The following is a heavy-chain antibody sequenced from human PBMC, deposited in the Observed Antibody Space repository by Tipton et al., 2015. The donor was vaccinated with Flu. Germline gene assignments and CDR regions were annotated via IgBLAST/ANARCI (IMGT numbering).Heavy chain of an antibody. CDR1: GFTFSSYE. CDR2: ISSSGSTI. J-gene: IGHJ3*02. CDR3: ARVRGYSGYDYVLAFDI. Sequence: SLRLSCAASGFTFSSYEMNWVRQAPGKGLEWVSYISSSGSTIYYADSVEGRFTISRDNAKNSLYLQMNSLRAEDTAVYYCARVRGYSGYDYVLAFDIWGQGTMVTVSS. D-gene: IGHD5-12*01. V-gene: IGHV3-48*03.